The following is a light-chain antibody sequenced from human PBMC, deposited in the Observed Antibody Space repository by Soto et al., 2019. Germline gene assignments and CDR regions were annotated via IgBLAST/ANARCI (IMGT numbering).Light chain of an antibody. CDR3: HLWDNTSDQPV. Sequence: ELTQPPSVSVTPGQTARIPCGGNDIGTKSVHWYQQKPDQSPVLVVYDDSDRPSGIPERFSGSNSGNAATLTISRVEAGDEADYYCHLWDNTSDQPVFGGGTKLTVL. J-gene: IGLJ2*01. CDR2: DDS. CDR1: DIGTKS. V-gene: IGLV3-21*02.